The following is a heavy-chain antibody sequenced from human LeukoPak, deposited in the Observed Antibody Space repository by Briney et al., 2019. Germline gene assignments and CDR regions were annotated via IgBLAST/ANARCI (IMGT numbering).Heavy chain of an antibody. Sequence: FQTLFLTCCICGGYGRSVDYCWSWIIQNTGKGLEWIGYIYYSGSTYYNPSLKSRVTISVDTSKNQFSLKLSSVTAADTAVYYCARSYCSSTSCSPYYYYYMDVWGKGTTVTVSS. V-gene: IGHV4-31*03. CDR2: IYYSGST. J-gene: IGHJ6*03. CDR1: GGYGRSVDYC. D-gene: IGHD2-2*01. CDR3: ARSYCSSTSCSPYYYYYMDV.